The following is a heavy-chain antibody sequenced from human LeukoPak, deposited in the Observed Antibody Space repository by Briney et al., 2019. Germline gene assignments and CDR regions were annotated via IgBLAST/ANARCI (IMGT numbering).Heavy chain of an antibody. D-gene: IGHD5-18*01. CDR2: ISWNSGSI. CDR3: GKTTVGYSSGQKPAWPVDY. J-gene: IGHJ4*03. V-gene: IGHV3-9*01. Sequence: PGRSLRLSCAASGFTFDDYAMHWVRQAPGKGLEWVSGISWNSGSIGYADSVKGRFTISRDNAKNSLYLQMNSLRAEDTAVYYCGKTTVGYSSGQKPAWPVDYWGQGTTVTVSS. CDR1: GFTFDDYA.